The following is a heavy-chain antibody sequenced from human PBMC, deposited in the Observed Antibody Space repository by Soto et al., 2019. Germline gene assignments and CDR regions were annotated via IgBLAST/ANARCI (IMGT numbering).Heavy chain of an antibody. Sequence: QVVQSGPEVKKPGTSMKVSCKASGGTFSSYAISWVRQAPGQGLEWMGGIIPIFGTANYAQKFQGRVTITADESTSTAYMELSSLRSEDTAVYYCATPFKRWLQSGAFDIWGQGTMVTVSS. V-gene: IGHV1-69*01. CDR2: IIPIFGTA. D-gene: IGHD5-12*01. CDR1: GGTFSSYA. J-gene: IGHJ3*02. CDR3: ATPFKRWLQSGAFDI.